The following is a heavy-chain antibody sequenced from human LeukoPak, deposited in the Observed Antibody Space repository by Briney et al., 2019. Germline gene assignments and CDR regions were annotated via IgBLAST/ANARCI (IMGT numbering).Heavy chain of an antibody. CDR1: DFSFSSYS. J-gene: IGHJ4*02. Sequence: PGGSLRLSCIGLDFSFSSYSMNWVRQTPGKGLEWVTYISASSSTIYYTDSVKGRFTVSRDNAKNSLYLQMNSLRAEDTAVYYCAKVMRDILTGFDYWGQGTLVTVSS. V-gene: IGHV3-48*01. D-gene: IGHD3-9*01. CDR3: AKVMRDILTGFDY. CDR2: ISASSSTI.